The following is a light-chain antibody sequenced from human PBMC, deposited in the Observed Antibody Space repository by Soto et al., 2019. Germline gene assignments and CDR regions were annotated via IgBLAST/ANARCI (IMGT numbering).Light chain of an antibody. V-gene: IGLV2-23*02. Sequence: QSALTQPASVSGSPGQSITIPCTGTSGDVGNYNLVSWYQQHPGKAPKLMIYEVNKWPSGVSNRFSGSKSGNTASLTISGLQAEDEADYYCCSYVGSSTSYVFGTGTKLTVL. J-gene: IGLJ1*01. CDR3: CSYVGSSTSYV. CDR2: EVN. CDR1: SGDVGNYNL.